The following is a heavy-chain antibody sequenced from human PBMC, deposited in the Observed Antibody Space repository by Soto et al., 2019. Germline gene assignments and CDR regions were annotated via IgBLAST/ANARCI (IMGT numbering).Heavy chain of an antibody. D-gene: IGHD5-12*01. J-gene: IGHJ4*02. CDR3: ARATQWLQWGSYYFDY. CDR2: INAGNGNT. V-gene: IGHV1-3*01. CDR1: GYTFTSYA. Sequence: QVQLVQSGAEVKKPGASVKVSCKASGYTFTSYAMHWVRQAPGQRLEWMGWINAGNGNTKYSQKFQDRVTITRDTSASTAYMELSSLRSEDTAVYYCARATQWLQWGSYYFDYWGQGTLVTVSS.